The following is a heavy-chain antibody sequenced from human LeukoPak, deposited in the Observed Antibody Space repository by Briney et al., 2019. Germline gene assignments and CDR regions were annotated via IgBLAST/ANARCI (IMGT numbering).Heavy chain of an antibody. J-gene: IGHJ4*02. CDR2: IYYSGST. D-gene: IGHD3-3*01. V-gene: IGHV4-59*01. CDR3: ARVGRITIFGVANYYFDY. Sequence: SETLSLTCTVSGGSISSYYWSWIRQPPGKGLEWVGYIYYSGSTNYNPSLKSRVTISVDTSKNQFSLKLSSVTAADTAVYYCARVGRITIFGVANYYFDYWGQGTLVTVSS. CDR1: GGSISSYY.